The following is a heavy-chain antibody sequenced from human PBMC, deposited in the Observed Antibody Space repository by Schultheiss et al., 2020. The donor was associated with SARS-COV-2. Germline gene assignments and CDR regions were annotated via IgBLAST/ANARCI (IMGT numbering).Heavy chain of an antibody. D-gene: IGHD6-19*01. V-gene: IGHV3-30*03. Sequence: GESLKISCVASGFTFSDYVMHWVRQAPGKGLEWVAVISTDGRKTHYVDSVKGRFTISRDNSKSTQYLQMDSLRPEDTAMYYCARDEVGIAVAYWGQGTLVTVSS. CDR3: ARDEVGIAVAY. CDR2: ISTDGRKT. CDR1: GFTFSDYV. J-gene: IGHJ4*02.